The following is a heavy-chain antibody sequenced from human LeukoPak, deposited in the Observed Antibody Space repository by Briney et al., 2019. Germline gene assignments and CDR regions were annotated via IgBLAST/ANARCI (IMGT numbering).Heavy chain of an antibody. CDR1: GGSISSYY. V-gene: IGHV4-59*01. CDR2: IYYSGST. D-gene: IGHD1-26*01. CDR3: ARGDPLSGPDAFDI. Sequence: SETLSLTCTVSGGSISSYYWSWIRQPPGKGLEWIGYIYYSGSTNYNPSLKSRVTLSVDTSKNQFSLKLSSVTAADTAVYYCARGDPLSGPDAFDIWGQGTMVTVSS. J-gene: IGHJ3*02.